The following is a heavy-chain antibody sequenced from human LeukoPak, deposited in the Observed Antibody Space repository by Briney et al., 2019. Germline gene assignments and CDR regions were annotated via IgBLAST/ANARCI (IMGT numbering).Heavy chain of an antibody. Sequence: ASVKVSCKCSGYRFSSYGICWVRQAPGQGLEWVGWISAYSGHTNYAQRVQGRLTMTTDRSTSTAYMELRGPRSDDTAVYYCVREGEAATTGDYWGQGTLVTVSS. CDR2: ISAYSGHT. V-gene: IGHV1-18*01. CDR1: GYRFSSYG. CDR3: VREGEAATTGDY. J-gene: IGHJ4*02. D-gene: IGHD1-14*01.